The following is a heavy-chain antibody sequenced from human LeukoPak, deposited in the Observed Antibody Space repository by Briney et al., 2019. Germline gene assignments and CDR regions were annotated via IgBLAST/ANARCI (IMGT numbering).Heavy chain of an antibody. CDR3: ARSPYSSSWYEY. Sequence: GGSLRLSCAASGLTVSNNYMSWVRQAPGKGLEWVSVIYSGGSTFYADSVKGRFTISRDNSKNTLYLQMNSLRAEDTAVYYCARSPYSSSWYEYWGQGTLVTVSS. D-gene: IGHD6-13*01. CDR1: GLTVSNNY. CDR2: IYSGGST. J-gene: IGHJ4*02. V-gene: IGHV3-66*01.